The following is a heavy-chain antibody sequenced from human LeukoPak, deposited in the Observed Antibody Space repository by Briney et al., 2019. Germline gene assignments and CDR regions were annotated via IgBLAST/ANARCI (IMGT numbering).Heavy chain of an antibody. CDR3: ARRIAAAAPFDY. D-gene: IGHD6-13*01. V-gene: IGHV4-34*01. CDR1: GGSFSGYY. Sequence: SETLSLTCAVYGGSFSGYYWSWIRQPPGRGLEWIGEINHSGSTNYNPSLKSRVTISVDTSKNQFSLKLSSVTAADTAVYYCARRIAAAAPFDYWGQGTLVTVSS. J-gene: IGHJ4*02. CDR2: INHSGST.